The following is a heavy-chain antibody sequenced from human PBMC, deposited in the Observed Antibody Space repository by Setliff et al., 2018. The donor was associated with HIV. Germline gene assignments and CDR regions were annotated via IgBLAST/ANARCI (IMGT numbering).Heavy chain of an antibody. D-gene: IGHD3-10*01. CDR3: ARAGYFGSGSFYFNY. Sequence: PSETLSLTCTVSGGSISSSSYYWGWIRQPPGKGLEWIGSIYYSGSTYYNPSLKSRVTISVDTSKNQFSLKLSSVTAADTAVYYCARAGYFGSGSFYFNYWGQGTLVTVSS. J-gene: IGHJ4*02. CDR2: IYYSGST. CDR1: GGSISSSSYY. V-gene: IGHV4-39*07.